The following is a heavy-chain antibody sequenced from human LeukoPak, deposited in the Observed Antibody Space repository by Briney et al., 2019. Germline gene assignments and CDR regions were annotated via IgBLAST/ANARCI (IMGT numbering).Heavy chain of an antibody. Sequence: SETLSLTCTVSGGSISSSSYYWGWIRQPPGTGLEWIGSIYYSGSTYYNPSLKSRVTISVDTSKNQFSLKLSSVTAADTAVYYCARDMGYSGYDGDDYWGQGTLVTVSS. CDR1: GGSISSSSYY. CDR2: IYYSGST. J-gene: IGHJ4*02. V-gene: IGHV4-39*02. CDR3: ARDMGYSGYDGDDY. D-gene: IGHD5-12*01.